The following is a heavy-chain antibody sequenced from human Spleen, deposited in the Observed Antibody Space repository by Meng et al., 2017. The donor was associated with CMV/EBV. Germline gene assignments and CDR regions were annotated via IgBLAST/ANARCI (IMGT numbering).Heavy chain of an antibody. Sequence: TFVVFSLSTGGMGVGWIRQPPGKALEWLALFYWNDDKRYSPSLKSRLTITKDPSKNQVVLTMTNMDPVDTATYYCAHRQEVVTGFDYWGQGTLVTVSS. CDR2: FYWNDDK. V-gene: IGHV2-5*01. J-gene: IGHJ4*02. CDR3: AHRQEVVTGFDY. CDR1: VFSLSTGGMG. D-gene: IGHD4-23*01.